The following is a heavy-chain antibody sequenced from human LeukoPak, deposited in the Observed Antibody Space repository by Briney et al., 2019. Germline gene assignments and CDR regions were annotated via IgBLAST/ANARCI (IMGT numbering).Heavy chain of an antibody. CDR1: GFCFSDYL. D-gene: IGHD4/OR15-4a*01. V-gene: IGHV3-72*01. Sequence: GGPLNLSCAASGFCFSDYLMDWVRQTPGKGLEWVGRIRCRARRYSTEYAASVKGRFTISRDDSKNVLYLQMNSLNSEEPAVFYCRAGAGGRGALDYWGQGTPVTVSS. CDR3: RAGAGGRGALDY. J-gene: IGHJ4*02. CDR2: IRCRARRYST.